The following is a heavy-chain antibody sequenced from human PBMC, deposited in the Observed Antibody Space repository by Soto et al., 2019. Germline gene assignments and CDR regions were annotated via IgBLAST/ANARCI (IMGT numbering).Heavy chain of an antibody. CDR2: ISAYNGNT. J-gene: IGHJ5*02. CDR1: GYTFTSYG. V-gene: IGHV1-18*01. CDR3: ARDSNRGYYGSGSYYTNCFDP. D-gene: IGHD3-10*01. Sequence: QVPLVQSGAEVKKPGASVKVSCKASGYTFTSYGISWVRQAPGQGLEWMGWISAYNGNTNYAQKLQGRVTMTTDTSTSTAYMELRSLRSDDTAVYYCARDSNRGYYGSGSYYTNCFDPWGQGTLVTVSS.